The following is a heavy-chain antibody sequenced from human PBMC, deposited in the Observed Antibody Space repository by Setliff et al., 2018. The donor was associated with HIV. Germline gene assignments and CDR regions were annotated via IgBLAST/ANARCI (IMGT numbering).Heavy chain of an antibody. V-gene: IGHV1-3*04. CDR2: INTGNGNT. CDR3: AREGIAVAGTEGHNWFDP. D-gene: IGHD6-19*01. Sequence: GASVKVSCKASGYTFTSHTIHWVRQAPGQGLEWMGWINTGNGNTKYSQKFQDRVTMTRDTSTSTVYMELSSLRSEDTAVYYCAREGIAVAGTEGHNWFDPWGQGTLVTVSS. CDR1: GYTFTSHT. J-gene: IGHJ5*02.